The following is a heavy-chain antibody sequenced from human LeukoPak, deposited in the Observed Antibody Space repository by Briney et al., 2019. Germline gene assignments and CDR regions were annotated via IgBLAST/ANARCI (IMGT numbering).Heavy chain of an antibody. V-gene: IGHV5-51*01. J-gene: IGHJ6*02. CDR1: GYSFTSYW. Sequence: GESLKISCKGSGYSFTSYWIGWVRQMPGKGLEWMGIIYPGDSDTRYSPSFQGQVTISADKSISTAYLQWSSLKASDTAMYYCPRLQVPARGYSYGPSPKNYYYYGMDVWGQGTTVTVSS. D-gene: IGHD5-18*01. CDR3: PRLQVPARGYSYGPSPKNYYYYGMDV. CDR2: IYPGDSDT.